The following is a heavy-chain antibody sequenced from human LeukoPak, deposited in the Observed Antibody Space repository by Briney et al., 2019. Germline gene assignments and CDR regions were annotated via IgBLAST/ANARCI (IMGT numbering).Heavy chain of an antibody. CDR3: ARSRGYSGYDVY. Sequence: PSETLSLTCAVSGGSISSGTYSWTWMRQPPGKGLEWIGYIYNSGSTFNNPSLNSRVTISVDTSKNQFSLKLSSVTAADTAVYYCARSRGYSGYDVYWGQGTLVTVSS. CDR1: GGSISSGTYS. J-gene: IGHJ4*02. D-gene: IGHD5-12*01. CDR2: IYNSGST. V-gene: IGHV4-30-4*07.